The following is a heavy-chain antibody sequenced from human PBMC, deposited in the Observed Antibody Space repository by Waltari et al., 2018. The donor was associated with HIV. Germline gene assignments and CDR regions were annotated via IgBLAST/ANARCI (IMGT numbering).Heavy chain of an antibody. V-gene: IGHV4-39*01. D-gene: IGHD2-2*01. CDR2: MYNSGTT. Sequence: QLHLQESGPGLVKPSETLALTCTVPGGSITSTDFYWAGISPPPGKGLEWIGLMYNSGTTDYNPSLKSRVSMSRDTSKNRFSLRLHSVTAADTAIYYCARRGDGFNQHARLDHWGPGTLVTVSS. J-gene: IGHJ4*02. CDR3: ARRGDGFNQHARLDH. CDR1: GGSITSTDFY.